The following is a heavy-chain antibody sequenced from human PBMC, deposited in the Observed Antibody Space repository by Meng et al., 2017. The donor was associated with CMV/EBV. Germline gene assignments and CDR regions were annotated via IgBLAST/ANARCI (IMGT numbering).Heavy chain of an antibody. CDR3: ARTGPTRFCSTTSCSFFDY. CDR1: GGSVSSGSYY. D-gene: IGHD2-2*01. Sequence: SETLSLTCTVSGGSVSSGSYYWSWIRQPPGKGLEWIGYIYYSGSTNYNPSLKSRVTISVDTSKNQFSLKLSSVTAADTAVYYCARTGPTRFCSTTSCSFFDYWGQGTLVTVSS. CDR2: IYYSGST. J-gene: IGHJ4*02. V-gene: IGHV4-61*01.